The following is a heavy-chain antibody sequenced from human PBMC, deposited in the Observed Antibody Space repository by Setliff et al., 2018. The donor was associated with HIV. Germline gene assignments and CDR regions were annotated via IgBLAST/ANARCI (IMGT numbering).Heavy chain of an antibody. V-gene: IGHV4-39*07. CDR1: GGSISSSSYY. CDR2: IFYSGHT. J-gene: IGHJ4*02. D-gene: IGHD2-2*01. CDR3: AKEGGYCSGTTCFGFDY. Sequence: SETLSLTCTVSGGSISSSSYYWGWIRQPPGKGLEWIGNIFYSGHTYYNPSLRSRVTISVDTSKNQFSLKLRSVTAADTAVYYCAKEGGYCSGTTCFGFDYWGQGTLVTVSS.